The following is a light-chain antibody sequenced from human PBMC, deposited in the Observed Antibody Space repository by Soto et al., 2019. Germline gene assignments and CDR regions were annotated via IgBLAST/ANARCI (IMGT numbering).Light chain of an antibody. J-gene: IGLJ1*01. Sequence: QSALAQPASVSGSPGQSITISCTGTSSDVGGYNYVSWYQHHPGKAPKLMIYEVSNRPSGVSNRFSGSKSGNTASLTISGLLAEDEADYYCSSYTSSSTYVFGTGTNVTVL. V-gene: IGLV2-14*01. CDR2: EVS. CDR3: SSYTSSSTYV. CDR1: SSDVGGYNY.